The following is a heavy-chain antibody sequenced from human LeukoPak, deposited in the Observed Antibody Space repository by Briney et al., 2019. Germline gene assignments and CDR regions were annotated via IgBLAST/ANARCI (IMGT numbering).Heavy chain of an antibody. CDR1: GFTFSRYW. Sequence: PGGSLRLSCAASGFTFSRYWMHWVRQAPGKGLVWVSRFNSDGSGTMYADSVKGRFTISRDNAKNTLYLQMNSLRAEDTAVYYCARGRGYDSGTYNYAFSDYWGQGTLVTVSS. CDR3: ARGRGYDSGTYNYAFSDY. V-gene: IGHV3-74*03. J-gene: IGHJ4*02. D-gene: IGHD3-22*01. CDR2: FNSDGSGT.